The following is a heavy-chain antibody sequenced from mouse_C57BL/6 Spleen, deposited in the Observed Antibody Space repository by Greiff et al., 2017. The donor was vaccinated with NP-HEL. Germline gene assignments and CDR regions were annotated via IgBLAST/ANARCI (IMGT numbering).Heavy chain of an antibody. CDR1: GYAFSSSW. Sequence: VQLVESGPELVKPGASVKISCKASGYAFSSSWMNWVKQRPGKGLEWIGRIYPGDGDTNYNGKFKGKATLTADKSSSTAYMQLSSLTSEDSAVYFCARWGTTVVSAMDYWGQGTSVTVSS. J-gene: IGHJ4*01. CDR3: ARWGTTVVSAMDY. D-gene: IGHD1-1*01. V-gene: IGHV1-82*01. CDR2: IYPGDGDT.